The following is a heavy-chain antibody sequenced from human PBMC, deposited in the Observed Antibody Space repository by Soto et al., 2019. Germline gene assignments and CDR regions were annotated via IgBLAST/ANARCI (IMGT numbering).Heavy chain of an antibody. J-gene: IGHJ6*02. CDR2: MFYSGLT. CDR3: APLSVSLSGPYGIHV. D-gene: IGHD2-15*01. V-gene: IGHV4-39*01. Sequence: PSETLSLTCSVSGYSVSSSDYYWAWIRQPPGKGLEWIGSMFYSGLTYYNPSLKRRVTLSLDTSKNQCSVRLNSVTAADTAVYYCAPLSVSLSGPYGIHVWGQGTTVTVSS. CDR1: GYSVSSSDYY.